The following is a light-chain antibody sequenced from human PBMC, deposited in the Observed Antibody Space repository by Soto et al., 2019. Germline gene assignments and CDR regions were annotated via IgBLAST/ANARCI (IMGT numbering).Light chain of an antibody. Sequence: EIVLTQSPATLSLSPGERATLSCRASLSVSNYLAWYQQKPGQAPRLLIYDASNRATGIPARFNGSGSGTDFTLTISSLEPEDFAVYYCQQRSNWPWTFGQGTGVEIK. CDR2: DAS. J-gene: IGKJ1*01. CDR3: QQRSNWPWT. V-gene: IGKV3-11*01. CDR1: LSVSNY.